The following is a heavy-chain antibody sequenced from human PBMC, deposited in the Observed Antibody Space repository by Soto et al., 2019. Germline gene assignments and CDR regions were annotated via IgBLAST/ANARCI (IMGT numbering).Heavy chain of an antibody. Sequence: DVQLVESGGGLIQPGESLRLSCAAFVLTISGKQYVAWVRQAPGKGLEWVSALYDVDGSFYADSVTGRFTTSSDSSKTTVYLQMNDLRPDDTAVYYCATWHEREHAFDVWGQGTTVTISS. V-gene: IGHV3-53*01. CDR1: VLTISGKQY. J-gene: IGHJ3*01. D-gene: IGHD1-1*01. CDR3: ATWHEREHAFDV. CDR2: LYDVDGS.